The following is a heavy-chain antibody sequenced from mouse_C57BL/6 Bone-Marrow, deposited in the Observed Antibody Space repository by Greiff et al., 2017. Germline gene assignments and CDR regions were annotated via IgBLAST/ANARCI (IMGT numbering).Heavy chain of an antibody. V-gene: IGHV14-4*01. Sequence: VQLQQSGAELVRPGASVKLSCTASGFNIKDDYMHWVKQRPEQGLEWIGWIDPENGDTEYASKFQGKATITADPSSNTAYLQLSSLISEDTAVYYCTRYYSNYDYYAMDYWGQGTSVTVSS. CDR1: GFNIKDDY. CDR3: TRYYSNYDYYAMDY. CDR2: IDPENGDT. D-gene: IGHD2-5*01. J-gene: IGHJ4*01.